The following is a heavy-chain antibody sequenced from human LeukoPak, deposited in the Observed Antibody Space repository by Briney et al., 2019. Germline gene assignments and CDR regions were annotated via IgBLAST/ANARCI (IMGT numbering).Heavy chain of an antibody. Sequence: GGSLRLSCAASGFTFSSYAMSWVRQAPGKGLEWVSAISGSGGSTYYADSMKGRFTISRDNSKNTLYLQMNSLRAEDTAVYYCAKDRSSGWSPYYFDYWGQGTLVTVSS. D-gene: IGHD6-19*01. CDR3: AKDRSSGWSPYYFDY. V-gene: IGHV3-23*01. CDR2: ISGSGGST. CDR1: GFTFSSYA. J-gene: IGHJ4*02.